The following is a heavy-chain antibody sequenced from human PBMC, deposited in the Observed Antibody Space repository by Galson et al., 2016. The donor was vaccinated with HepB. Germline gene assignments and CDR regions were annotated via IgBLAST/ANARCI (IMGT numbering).Heavy chain of an antibody. V-gene: IGHV3-48*02. D-gene: IGHD3-9*01. J-gene: IGHJ4*02. CDR3: ARERSGFFDY. CDR1: GFTLRLYS. CDR2: ISGTKTVI. Sequence: SLRLSCAASGFTLRLYSMNWVRQAPGKGLEWISYISGTKTVIYYGDSVKGRFTISRDNATNSLILQLSSLRDEDTAVYYCARERSGFFDYWGRETLVTVSS.